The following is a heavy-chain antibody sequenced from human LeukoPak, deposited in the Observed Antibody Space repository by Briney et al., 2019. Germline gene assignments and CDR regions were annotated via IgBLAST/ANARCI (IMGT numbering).Heavy chain of an antibody. V-gene: IGHV4-59*12. D-gene: IGHD2-2*01. J-gene: IGHJ4*02. Sequence: SETLSLTCTVTGGSISSYYWSWIRQPPGKGLEWIGYIYYTGSTNYNPSLKSRVTISVDTSKNQFSLKLSSVTAADTAVYYCARGLHSAMPHWGYWGQGTLVTVSS. CDR2: IYYTGST. CDR3: ARGLHSAMPHWGY. CDR1: GGSISSYY.